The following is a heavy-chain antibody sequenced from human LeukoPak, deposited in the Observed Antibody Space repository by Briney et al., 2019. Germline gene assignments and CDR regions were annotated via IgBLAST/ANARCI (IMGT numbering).Heavy chain of an antibody. Sequence: GGSLRLSCAASGFTFSSYWMHWVRQVPGKGLVWVSHINSDGSSTSYADSVKGRFTIPRDNAENTLYLQMNSLRAEDTAVYYCAREPRSWYYFDYWGQGTLVTVSS. V-gene: IGHV3-74*01. J-gene: IGHJ4*02. CDR2: INSDGSST. D-gene: IGHD6-13*01. CDR3: AREPRSWYYFDY. CDR1: GFTFSSYW.